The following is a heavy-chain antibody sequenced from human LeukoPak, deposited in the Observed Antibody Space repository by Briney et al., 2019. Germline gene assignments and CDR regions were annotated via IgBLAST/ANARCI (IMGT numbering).Heavy chain of an antibody. CDR1: GFTFSSYG. CDR2: ISASGSNT. V-gene: IGHV3-23*01. D-gene: IGHD1-26*01. CDR3: AKGASGSHYYSFDY. J-gene: IGHJ4*02. Sequence: GGSLRLSCAASGFTFSSYGMSWVRQAPGEGLKWVSIISASGSNTIYADSVKGRFTISRDNSKNTLYLQMNSLRAEDTAAYYCAKGASGSHYYSFDYWGQGTLVTVSS.